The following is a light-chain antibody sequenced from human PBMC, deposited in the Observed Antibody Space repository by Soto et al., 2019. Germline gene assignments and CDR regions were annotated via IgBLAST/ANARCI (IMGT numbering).Light chain of an antibody. V-gene: IGKV3-20*01. CDR1: QSISTNY. Sequence: ESVLTQYPGTLSVSPGERATLACRASQSISTNYVSWYQQKPGQAPSLLIYGASSLATGIPDRFSGSGSGTVFSLNISRIEPEHHAIYYCPRYVSWTFGQGTKVEIK. CDR3: PRYVSWT. J-gene: IGKJ1*01. CDR2: GAS.